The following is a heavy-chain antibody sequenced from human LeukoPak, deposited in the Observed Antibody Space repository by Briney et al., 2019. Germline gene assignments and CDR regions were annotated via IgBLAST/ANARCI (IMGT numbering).Heavy chain of an antibody. D-gene: IGHD3-10*01. CDR3: ARDWGYDSGTYCVY. CDR2: ISYDGKKR. Sequence: GRSLRLSSAASGFTFSSYSMHWVRQAQGKGLEWVAVISYDGKKRFYADSVKGRFTISRDNSKNTVDLQMNSLRAEDMAVYYCARDWGYDSGTYCVYWGQGTLVTVSS. V-gene: IGHV3-30*04. CDR1: GFTFSSYS. J-gene: IGHJ4*02.